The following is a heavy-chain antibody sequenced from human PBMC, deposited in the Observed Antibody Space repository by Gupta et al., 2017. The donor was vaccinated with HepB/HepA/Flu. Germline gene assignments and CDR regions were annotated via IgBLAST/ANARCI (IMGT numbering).Heavy chain of an antibody. CDR1: GFTFGDYA. Sequence: EVQLVESGGGLVQPGRSLSLSCTVSGFTFGDYAMTWVRQAPGKGLEWVGSIMSKADGGETEYAASVNGRFTISTDDFKSIAYLQMNSLKTEDTAVYYCTRWKVTATLRYWGQGTLVTVSS. J-gene: IGHJ4*02. D-gene: IGHD2-21*02. CDR3: TRWKVTATLRY. CDR2: IMSKADGGET. V-gene: IGHV3-49*04.